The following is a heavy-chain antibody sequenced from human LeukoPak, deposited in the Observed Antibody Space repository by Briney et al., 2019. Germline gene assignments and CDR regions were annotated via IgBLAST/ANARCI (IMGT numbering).Heavy chain of an antibody. CDR2: INPNSGGT. J-gene: IGHJ3*02. V-gene: IGHV1-2*02. Sequence: ASVKVSCKASGYTFIPKYMHWVRQAPGQGLEWMGWINPNSGGTNYAPEFQGRVIMTRGTSISTAYMEMRRLRSDDTAVYYCAITSWATLNAFDIWGQGTVVTVSP. CDR3: AITSWATLNAFDI. D-gene: IGHD5-12*01. CDR1: GYTFIPKY.